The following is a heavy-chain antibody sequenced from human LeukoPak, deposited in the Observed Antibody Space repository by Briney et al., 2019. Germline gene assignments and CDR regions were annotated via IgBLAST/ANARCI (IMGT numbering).Heavy chain of an antibody. V-gene: IGHV1-18*01. J-gene: IGHJ4*02. D-gene: IGHD2-15*01. Sequence: ASVKVSCKTSGYXFTIYGISWVRQAPGQGLEWMGLISAYGNTNYAQNLQGRVTTTTDTSTSTAYMELRSLRSDDTAVYYCARGIIGYYFDYWGQGTLVTVSS. CDR2: ISAYGNT. CDR1: GYXFTIYG. CDR3: ARGIIGYYFDY.